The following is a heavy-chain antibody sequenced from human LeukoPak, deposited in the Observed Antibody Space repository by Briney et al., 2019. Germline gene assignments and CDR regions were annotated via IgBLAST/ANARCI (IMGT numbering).Heavy chain of an antibody. V-gene: IGHV5-51*01. CDR2: IYPGDSDT. CDR1: GYTFTSYW. D-gene: IGHD3-22*01. CDR3: ARRNSDSSVGVFAFDI. J-gene: IGHJ3*02. Sequence: GESLKISCKTSGYTFTSYWIAWVRQMPGKGLDWIGIIYPGDSDTRYSPSFQGQATISADKSINIAYLQWSSLKASDTAMYYCARRNSDSSVGVFAFDIWGQGTLVTVSS.